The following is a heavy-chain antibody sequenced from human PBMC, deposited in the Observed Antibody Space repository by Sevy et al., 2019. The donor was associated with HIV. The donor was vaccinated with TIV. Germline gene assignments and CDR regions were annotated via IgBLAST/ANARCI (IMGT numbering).Heavy chain of an antibody. D-gene: IGHD5-12*01. J-gene: IGHJ3*02. CDR3: ATPKYVGYDYESLDI. CDR1: EYTLTKLS. Sequence: ASVKVSCKVSEYTLTKLSMHWVRQAPGKGLEWMGGFDPEDGETIYAQKFQGRVTMTEDTSTDTAYMELSSLRSEDTAVYYCATPKYVGYDYESLDIWGQGTMVTVSS. CDR2: FDPEDGET. V-gene: IGHV1-24*01.